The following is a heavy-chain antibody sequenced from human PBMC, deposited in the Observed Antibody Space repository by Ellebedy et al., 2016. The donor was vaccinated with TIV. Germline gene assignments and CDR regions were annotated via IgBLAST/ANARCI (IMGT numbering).Heavy chain of an antibody. J-gene: IGHJ3*02. CDR1: GYSISSGYY. CDR3: ARRSYDSTGGGLDI. D-gene: IGHD3-22*01. Sequence: SETLSLXXTVSGYSISSGYYWGWIRQPPGKGLEWIGYMYHTGNTYYNPSLKSRVTIPVDTSKNRISLKLSSVTATDTAVYYCARRSYDSTGGGLDIWGQGTMVTVSS. V-gene: IGHV4-38-2*02. CDR2: MYHTGNT.